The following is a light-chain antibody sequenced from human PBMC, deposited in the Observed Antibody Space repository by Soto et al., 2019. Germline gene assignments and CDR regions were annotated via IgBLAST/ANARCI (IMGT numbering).Light chain of an antibody. CDR2: EVS. CDR3: SSYSSSSTLV. J-gene: IGLJ1*01. V-gene: IGLV2-14*01. Sequence: QSALTQPASVSGSPGQSITIACTGTSSDVGGYNYVSWFQQHPGKAPKLMISEVSKRPSGVSNRFSASKSGNTASLTISGLQSEDEATYYCSSYSSSSTLVFGTGTKLTVL. CDR1: SSDVGGYNY.